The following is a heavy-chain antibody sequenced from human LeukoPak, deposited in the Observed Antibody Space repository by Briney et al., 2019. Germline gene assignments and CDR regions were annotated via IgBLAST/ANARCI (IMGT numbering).Heavy chain of an antibody. CDR3: ARVPEGSTDGYTYYWYFDL. CDR1: GFTFSSYS. CDR2: ISSSSTYI. Sequence: SGGSLRLSCAASGFTFSSYSMHWVRQAPGKGLEWVSSISSSSTYIYYADSMKGRFTISRDNAKNSLYLQMNSLRGEDTAVYYCARVPEGSTDGYTYYWYFDLWGRGTLITVSS. J-gene: IGHJ2*01. V-gene: IGHV3-21*01. D-gene: IGHD5-24*01.